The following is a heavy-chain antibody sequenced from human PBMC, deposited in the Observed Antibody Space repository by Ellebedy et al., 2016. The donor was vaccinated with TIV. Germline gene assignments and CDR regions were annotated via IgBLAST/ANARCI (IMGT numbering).Heavy chain of an antibody. D-gene: IGHD6-19*01. CDR3: AKDRGSGWYENWFDP. CDR1: GFTFSSFA. Sequence: GGSLRLSCAASGFTFSSFAMNWLRQAPEKGLEWVSGISGGGSSTNYADSVKGRFTISRGNSKNTLYLQMDSLRAEDTALYYCAKDRGSGWYENWFDPWGQGTLVTVSS. V-gene: IGHV3-23*01. J-gene: IGHJ5*02. CDR2: ISGGGSST.